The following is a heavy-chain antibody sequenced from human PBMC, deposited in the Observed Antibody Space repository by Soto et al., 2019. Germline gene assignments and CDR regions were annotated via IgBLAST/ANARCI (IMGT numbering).Heavy chain of an antibody. J-gene: IGHJ4*02. Sequence: EVQLVESGGGLIQPGGSLRLSCAVSGFTVSNNYMSWVRQAPGKGLEGVSVIYSGGYTAYGDSVKGRFTISRDNSKNTIYLQINGRGANDPAVYCCAPQRGGGGYWGQGTLVTVSS. CDR3: APQRGGGGY. CDR1: GFTVSNNY. CDR2: IYSGGYT. V-gene: IGHV3-53*01. D-gene: IGHD6-25*01.